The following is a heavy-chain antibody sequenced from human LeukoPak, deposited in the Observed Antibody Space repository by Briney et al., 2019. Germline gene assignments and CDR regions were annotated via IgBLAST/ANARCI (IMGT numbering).Heavy chain of an antibody. V-gene: IGHV1-69*13. D-gene: IGHD3-10*01. CDR3: ARDRVVRGVIMDSDADYYGMDV. Sequence: SVKVSCKASGGTFSSYAISWVRQAPGQGLEWMGGIIPIFGTANYAQKFQGRVTITADESTSTAYMELSSLRSEDTAVYYCARDRVVRGVIMDSDADYYGMDVWGQGTTVTVSS. CDR2: IIPIFGTA. J-gene: IGHJ6*02. CDR1: GGTFSSYA.